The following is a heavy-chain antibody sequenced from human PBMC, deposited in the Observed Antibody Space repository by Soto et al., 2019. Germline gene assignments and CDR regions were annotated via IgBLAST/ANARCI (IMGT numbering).Heavy chain of an antibody. V-gene: IGHV4-38-2*01. CDR3: GRQKGGGTYGDYVAD. CDR2: MYHSGSI. J-gene: IGHJ4*02. CDR1: GYSISSGYY. Sequence: KPSETLSLTCAVSGYSISSGYYWGWLRQPPGKGLEWIGHMYHSGSIYYNPSLQSRVTISMDTSKNEFSLKLTSVTAADTAVYYCGRQKGGGTYGDYVADWGQGTLVTVSS. D-gene: IGHD4-17*01.